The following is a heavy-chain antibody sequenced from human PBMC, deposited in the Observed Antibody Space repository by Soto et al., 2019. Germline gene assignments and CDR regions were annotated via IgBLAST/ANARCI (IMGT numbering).Heavy chain of an antibody. CDR1: GFIFSNYG. Sequence: QVELVESGGAVVQPGGSLRLSCAASGFIFSNYGMYWVRQAPGKGLQYVASISLDGRSTFCVDSVKGRFTISRDNSKNMLYLQMDGLRDEDTAVFYCARMFSEGSGKGAPDDWGRGTLVTVSS. CDR2: ISLDGRST. J-gene: IGHJ4*02. V-gene: IGHV3-30*03. D-gene: IGHD3-10*02. CDR3: ARMFSEGSGKGAPDD.